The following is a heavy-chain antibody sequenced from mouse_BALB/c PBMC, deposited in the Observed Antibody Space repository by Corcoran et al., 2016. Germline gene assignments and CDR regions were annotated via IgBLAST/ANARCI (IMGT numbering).Heavy chain of an antibody. D-gene: IGHD3-2*01. CDR3: ARRRQLGLPYYFDY. J-gene: IGHJ2*01. CDR1: GYTFTNYG. V-gene: IGHV9-1*02. CDR2: INTYTGEP. Sequence: QIQLVQSGPELKKPGETVKISCKASGYTFTNYGMNWVKQAPGKGLKWMGWINTYTGEPTYADDFKGRFAFSLETSASTAYLQINNLKNEDMATYFCARRRQLGLPYYFDYWCQGTTLTVSS.